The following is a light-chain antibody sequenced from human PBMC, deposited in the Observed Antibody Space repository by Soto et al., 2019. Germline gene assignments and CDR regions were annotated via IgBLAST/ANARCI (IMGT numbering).Light chain of an antibody. J-gene: IGLJ2*01. CDR1: SSNIGSHP. CDR2: RNN. V-gene: IGLV1-44*01. CDR3: AAWDDNLNGPV. Sequence: QSVLTQPPSASGTPGQRVTTSCSGGSSNIGSHPVNWYQHLPGTAPKLLIYRNNQRPSGVPDRFSGSMSGTSASLAISGLQSEDEADYYCAAWDDNLNGPVFGGGTKLTVL.